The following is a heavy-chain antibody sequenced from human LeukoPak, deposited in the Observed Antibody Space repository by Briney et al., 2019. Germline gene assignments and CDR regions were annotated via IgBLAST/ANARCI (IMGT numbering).Heavy chain of an antibody. D-gene: IGHD2-2*01. Sequence: PSETLSFTCTVSGGSISSYYWSWIRKPPGKGREWIGYIYYSGSTNYNPSLKSRVTISVDTFKNQFSLKLSSVTAAGTAVYYCARGDHYQLLFDYWGQGTLVTVSS. CDR3: ARGDHYQLLFDY. CDR2: IYYSGST. J-gene: IGHJ4*02. V-gene: IGHV4-59*01. CDR1: GGSISSYY.